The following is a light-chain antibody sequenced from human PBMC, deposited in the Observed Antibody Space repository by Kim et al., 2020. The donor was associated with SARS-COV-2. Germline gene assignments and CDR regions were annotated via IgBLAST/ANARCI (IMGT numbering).Light chain of an antibody. CDR1: DIGYRS. V-gene: IGLV3-21*04. CDR2: YDT. J-gene: IGLJ1*01. Sequence: APGKTARITCDGNDIGYRSVRWYQQKPGQAPMLVLYYDTDRPSGIPARFSGSKSGKTATLTISRVEAGDEADYYCQVWDTSTDHQVFGSGTKVTVL. CDR3: QVWDTSTDHQV.